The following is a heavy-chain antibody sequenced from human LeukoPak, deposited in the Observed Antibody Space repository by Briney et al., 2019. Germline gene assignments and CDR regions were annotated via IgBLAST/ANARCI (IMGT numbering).Heavy chain of an antibody. J-gene: IGHJ4*02. CDR2: IKQDGSEK. D-gene: IGHD6-13*01. CDR3: ARDLAAAGFYFFDY. CDR1: GFMFSNYW. Sequence: GGSLTLSCAASGFMFSNYWMSWVRQAPGKGLEWVANIKQDGSEKYYVDSVKGRFTISRDNAKNSLYLQMNSLRAEDTAAYYCARDLAAAGFYFFDYWGQGSLVTVSS. V-gene: IGHV3-7*01.